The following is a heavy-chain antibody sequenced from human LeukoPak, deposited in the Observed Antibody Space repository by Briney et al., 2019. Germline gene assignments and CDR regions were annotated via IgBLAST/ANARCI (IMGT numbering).Heavy chain of an antibody. Sequence: GGSLRLSCAASGFTFSSYDMHWVRQGTGKGLEWVSAIGTAGDTYYPGSVKGRFTTSRENAKNSLYLQMNSLRVGDTAMYYCARGRGWGTFDIWGQGTMVTVSS. V-gene: IGHV3-13*04. CDR1: GFTFSSYD. D-gene: IGHD3-10*01. CDR3: ARGRGWGTFDI. CDR2: IGTAGDT. J-gene: IGHJ3*02.